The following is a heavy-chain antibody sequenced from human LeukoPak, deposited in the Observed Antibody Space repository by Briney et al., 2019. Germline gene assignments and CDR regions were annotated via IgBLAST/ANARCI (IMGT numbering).Heavy chain of an antibody. CDR3: ARDLRSSGYYAFDY. CDR1: GFTFSSYS. Sequence: GRSLRLSCAASGFTFSSYSMNWVRQAPGKGLEWVSSISSSSSYINYADSAKARFTISRDNTKNSLYLQMNSVRAEDTAVYYCARDLRSSGYYAFDYWGQGILVTVSS. CDR2: ISSSSSYI. J-gene: IGHJ4*02. V-gene: IGHV3-21*01. D-gene: IGHD3-22*01.